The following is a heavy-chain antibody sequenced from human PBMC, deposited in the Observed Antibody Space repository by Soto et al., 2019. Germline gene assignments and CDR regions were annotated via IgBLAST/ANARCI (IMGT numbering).Heavy chain of an antibody. CDR2: ISSSSSYI. D-gene: IGHD3-22*01. CDR1: GFTFSSYS. CDR3: ARAPYYYDSSGYWAY. V-gene: IGHV3-21*01. J-gene: IGHJ4*02. Sequence: EVQLVESGGGLVKPGGSLRLSCAASGFTFSSYSRNWVRQAPGKGLEWVSSISSSSSYIYYADSVKGRFTISRDNAKNSLYLQMNSLRAEDTAVYYCARAPYYYDSSGYWAYWGQGTLVTVSS.